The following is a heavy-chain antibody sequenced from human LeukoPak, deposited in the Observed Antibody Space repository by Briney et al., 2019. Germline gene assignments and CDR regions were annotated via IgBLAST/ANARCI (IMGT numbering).Heavy chain of an antibody. CDR1: GGTCSSYT. J-gene: IGHJ4*02. Sequence: ASVKVSCKASGGTCSSYTISWVRQAPGQGLEWMGRIIPILGIANYAQKFQGRVTITADKSTSTAYMELSSLRSEDTAVHYCVRECVVATFQTAFDYWGQGTLVTVSS. CDR3: VRECVVATFQTAFDY. V-gene: IGHV1-69*04. D-gene: IGHD5-12*01. CDR2: IIPILGIA.